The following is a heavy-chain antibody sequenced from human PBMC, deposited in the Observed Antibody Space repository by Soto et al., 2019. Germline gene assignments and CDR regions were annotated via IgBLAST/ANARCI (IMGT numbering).Heavy chain of an antibody. D-gene: IGHD5-12*01. CDR1: GGFISSYY. CDR3: GRRIMATETFDY. Sequence: ASETLSLTCTVSGGFISSYYWSWIRQPPGKGLEWIGYIYYSGSTNYNPSLKSRVTISVDTSKNQFSLTVTSVTAADTAVYYCGRRIMATETFDYWGQGTLVTVSS. CDR2: IYYSGST. J-gene: IGHJ4*02. V-gene: IGHV4-59*08.